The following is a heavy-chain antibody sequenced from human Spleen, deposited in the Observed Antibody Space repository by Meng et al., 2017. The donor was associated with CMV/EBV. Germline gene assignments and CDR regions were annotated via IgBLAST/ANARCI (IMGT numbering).Heavy chain of an antibody. D-gene: IGHD5-18*01. CDR1: GYTFNRFY. CDR2: IDPSGGRT. V-gene: IGHV1-46*02. J-gene: IGHJ6*02. CDR3: ARDRRAAMARYGRGAGGMDV. Sequence: ASVKVSCKASGYTFNRFYIHWVRQAPGQGPEWMGIIDPSGGRTSYAQKFQGRVTMTRDKSTSTVYMELSSLRSEDTAVYYCARDRRAAMARYGRGAGGMDVWGQGTTVTVSS.